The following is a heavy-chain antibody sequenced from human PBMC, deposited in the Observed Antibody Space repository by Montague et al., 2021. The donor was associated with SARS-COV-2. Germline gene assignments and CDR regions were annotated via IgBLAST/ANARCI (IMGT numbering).Heavy chain of an antibody. Sequence: SLRLSCAVSGFTFSSYEMTWVRQAPGKGLEWVSYISSSGTTIYYADSMKGRFTISRDNVKDSLHLQINSLRAEDTAVYYCVRVGVGSTYYFDYWGHGTRVTVSS. V-gene: IGHV3-48*03. J-gene: IGHJ4*01. CDR1: GFTFSSYE. D-gene: IGHD1-26*01. CDR3: VRVGVGSTYYFDY. CDR2: ISSSGTTI.